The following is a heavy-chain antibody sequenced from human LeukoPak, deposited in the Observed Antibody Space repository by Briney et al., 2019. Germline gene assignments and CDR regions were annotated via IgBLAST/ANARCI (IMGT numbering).Heavy chain of an antibody. D-gene: IGHD2-15*01. CDR3: ARDSRLLRIFINIDY. V-gene: IGHV1-2*02. CDR1: GYTFTGYY. Sequence: GASVKVSCKASGYTFTGYYMHWVRQAPGQGLEWMGWINPNSGGTNYAQKLQGRVTMTTDTSTSTAYMELRSLRSDDTAVYYCARDSRLLRIFINIDYWGQGTLVTVSS. J-gene: IGHJ4*02. CDR2: INPNSGGT.